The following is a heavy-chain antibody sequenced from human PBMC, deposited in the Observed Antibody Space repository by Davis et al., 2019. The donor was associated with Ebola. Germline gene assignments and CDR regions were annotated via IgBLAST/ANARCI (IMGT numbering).Heavy chain of an antibody. CDR2: SNGDGTNI. V-gene: IGHV3-74*01. CDR3: ASSYEWPHSLRY. CDR1: GFTFSSSW. D-gene: IGHD3-16*01. Sequence: GESLKISCAASGFTFSSSWMHWVRQVSGKGLVWVSRSNGDGTNIRYEDSVKGRFTISRDNAKNTLYLEMKSLRVEDTAVDYCASSYEWPHSLRYWGQGTLVTVSS. J-gene: IGHJ4*02.